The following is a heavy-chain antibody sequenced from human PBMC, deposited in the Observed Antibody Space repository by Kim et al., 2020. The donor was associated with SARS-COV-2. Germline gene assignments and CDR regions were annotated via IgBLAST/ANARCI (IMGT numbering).Heavy chain of an antibody. CDR3: TTGDNGYSSSWRYYYYGMDV. CDR1: GFTFSNAW. D-gene: IGHD6-13*01. Sequence: GGSLRLSCAASGFTFSNAWMSWVRQAPGKGLEWVGRIKSKTDGGTTDYAAPVKGRFTISRDDSKNTLYLQMNSLKTEDTAVYYCTTGDNGYSSSWRYYYYGMDVWGQGTTVTVSS. CDR2: IKSKTDGGTT. J-gene: IGHJ6*02. V-gene: IGHV3-15*01.